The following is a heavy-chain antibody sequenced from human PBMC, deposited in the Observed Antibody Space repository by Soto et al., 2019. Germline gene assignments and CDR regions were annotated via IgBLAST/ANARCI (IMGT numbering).Heavy chain of an antibody. CDR2: IYYTGNT. Sequence: QVQLQESGPGLVKPSQTLSLTCTVSGGSISSGGTGSYWTWIRQLPGKGLEWIGYIYYTGNTYYNPSLKSRPTISIDTSENQFSLKLTSVNAAATAVYFCASGHDAYKVRSWGQGTLVTVSS. CDR3: ASGHDAYKVRS. J-gene: IGHJ5*02. D-gene: IGHD1-1*01. CDR1: GGSISSGGTGSY. V-gene: IGHV4-31*03.